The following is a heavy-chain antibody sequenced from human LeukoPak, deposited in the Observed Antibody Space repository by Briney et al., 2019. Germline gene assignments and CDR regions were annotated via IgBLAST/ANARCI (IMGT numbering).Heavy chain of an antibody. CDR3: ARSKNKYGEGGWFDP. D-gene: IGHD4/OR15-4a*01. CDR2: IYYSGST. J-gene: IGHJ5*02. V-gene: IGHV4-59*08. Sequence: SSETLSLTCTVCGGSISSYYWHLIRQPPGKGLEWIGYIYYSGSTNDNPSLKSRVTISVDTSKNQFSLKLSSVTAADTAVYYCARSKNKYGEGGWFDPWGQGTLVTVSS. CDR1: GGSISSYY.